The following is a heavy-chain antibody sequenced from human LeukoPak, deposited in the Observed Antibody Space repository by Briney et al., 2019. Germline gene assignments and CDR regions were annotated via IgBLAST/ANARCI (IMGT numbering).Heavy chain of an antibody. V-gene: IGHV3-33*01. CDR3: ARVGYGGSGWYFDC. CDR1: GFTLTGDC. CDR2: TSQAGGIA. Sequence: GRSLRLSCAVSGFTLTGDCMGWVRQAPGKGEEWVAGTSQAGGIANYTDSVKGRFPISRAQAKNTLYLQMDRLRAEDTAVYYCARVGYGGSGWYFDCWGQGTLVTVSS. D-gene: IGHD6-19*01. J-gene: IGHJ4*02.